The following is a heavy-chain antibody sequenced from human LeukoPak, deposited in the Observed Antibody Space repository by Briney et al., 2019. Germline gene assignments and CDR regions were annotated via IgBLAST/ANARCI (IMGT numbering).Heavy chain of an antibody. Sequence: SETLSLTRTVSGGSISSSSYYWGWIRQPPGKGLEWIGSIYHSGSTYYNPSLKSRVTISVDTSKNQFSLKLSSVTAADTAVYYCARTYCSGGSCLLGAYYYYYYGMDVWGQGTTVTVSS. CDR3: ARTYCSGGSCLLGAYYYYYYGMDV. CDR2: IYHSGST. D-gene: IGHD2-15*01. CDR1: GGSISSSSYY. J-gene: IGHJ6*02. V-gene: IGHV4-39*01.